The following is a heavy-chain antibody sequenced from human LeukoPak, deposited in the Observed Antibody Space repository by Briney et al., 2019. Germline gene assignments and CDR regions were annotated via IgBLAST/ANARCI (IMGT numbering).Heavy chain of an antibody. Sequence: ASVKLSCKASGYTFTSYGISWVRQAPGQGLEWMGWISAYNGNTNYAQKLQGRVTLATETSTSTAHMDLKILRSDDTAVYYCARGRVYGSGSYYPPDAFDIWGQGTMVTVSS. D-gene: IGHD3-10*01. J-gene: IGHJ3*02. CDR3: ARGRVYGSGSYYPPDAFDI. V-gene: IGHV1-18*01. CDR2: ISAYNGNT. CDR1: GYTFTSYG.